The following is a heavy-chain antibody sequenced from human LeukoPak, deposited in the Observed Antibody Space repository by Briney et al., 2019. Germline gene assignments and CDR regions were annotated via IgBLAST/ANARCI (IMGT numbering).Heavy chain of an antibody. D-gene: IGHD4-11*01. CDR1: GFTFSSYA. Sequence: GGSLRLSCAASGFTFSSYAMNWVRQAPVMGLEWVSRISGSGGSTYYADSVKGRFTLSRDNSKNTLYLQMSSLRAEDTAVYYCARRRPEDYNHCVYFDYWGQGTLVTVSS. J-gene: IGHJ4*02. V-gene: IGHV3-23*01. CDR3: ARRRPEDYNHCVYFDY. CDR2: ISGSGGST.